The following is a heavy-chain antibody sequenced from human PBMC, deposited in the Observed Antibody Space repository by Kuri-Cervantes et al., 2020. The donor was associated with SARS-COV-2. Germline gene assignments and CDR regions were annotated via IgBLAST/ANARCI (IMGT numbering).Heavy chain of an antibody. CDR1: GCIFSDYY. Sequence: GESMKISCAASGCIFSDYYMSWIRQAPGKRLEWVSYISSSGSTIYYADSVKGRFTISRDNAKNSLYLQMNSLRAEDTAVYYCARDSITMVQGVTSDAFDILGQGTMVTVSS. V-gene: IGHV3-11*01. CDR3: ARDSITMVQGVTSDAFDI. J-gene: IGHJ3*02. D-gene: IGHD3-10*01. CDR2: ISSSGSTI.